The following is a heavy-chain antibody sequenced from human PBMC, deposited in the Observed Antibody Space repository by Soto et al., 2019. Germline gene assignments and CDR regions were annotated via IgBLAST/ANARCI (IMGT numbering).Heavy chain of an antibody. V-gene: IGHV1-2*02. J-gene: IGHJ5*02. Sequence: ASVKVSCKASGYTFTDYFIHWVRQAPGQGFEWMGWINPNSRGTNYAQKFQGRVTMTRDTSNSTAYMELRGLRSDDTAVYYCARVTLKAGNWFDPWGQGTLVTVSS. CDR2: INPNSRGT. CDR1: GYTFTDYF. CDR3: ARVTLKAGNWFDP.